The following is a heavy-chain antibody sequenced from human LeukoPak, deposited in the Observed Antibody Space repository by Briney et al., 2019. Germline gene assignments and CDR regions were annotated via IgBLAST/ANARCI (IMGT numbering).Heavy chain of an antibody. CDR1: GGSISSGGYY. J-gene: IGHJ6*02. D-gene: IGHD1-14*01. Sequence: PSQTLSLTCTVSGGSISSGGYYWSWIRQHPGKGLEWIGYIYYSGSTYYNPSLKSRVTISVDTSKNQFSLKLSSVTAADTAVYYCARDLRNLYYYYGMDVWGQGTTVTVSS. V-gene: IGHV4-31*03. CDR3: ARDLRNLYYYYGMDV. CDR2: IYYSGST.